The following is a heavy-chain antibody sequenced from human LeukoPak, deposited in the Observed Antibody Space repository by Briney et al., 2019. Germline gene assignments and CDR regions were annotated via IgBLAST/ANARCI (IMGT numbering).Heavy chain of an antibody. V-gene: IGHV1-2*06. CDR1: GYTFTGYY. J-gene: IGHJ4*02. D-gene: IGHD5-18*01. CDR3: ARGGYSYGEFDY. CDR2: INPNSGGT. Sequence: GGSLRLSCAASGYTFTGYYMHWVRQAPGQGLEWMGRINPNSGGTNYAQKFQGRVTMTRDTSISTAYMELSRLRSDDTAVYYCARGGYSYGEFDYWGQGTLVTVSS.